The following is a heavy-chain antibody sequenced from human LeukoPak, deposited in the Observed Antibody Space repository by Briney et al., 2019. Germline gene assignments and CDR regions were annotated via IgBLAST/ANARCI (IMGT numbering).Heavy chain of an antibody. Sequence: GGSLRLSCATSGFVFSNYAMNWVRQAPGKGLEYVSAITGDGSTPYYANSVKGRFTISRDNSKNTLYLQMGSLRSEDMAVYYCARVGFSGYDSRGQGTLVTVSS. CDR1: GFVFSNYA. J-gene: IGHJ4*02. V-gene: IGHV3-64*01. CDR2: ITGDGSTP. CDR3: ARVGFSGYDS. D-gene: IGHD5-12*01.